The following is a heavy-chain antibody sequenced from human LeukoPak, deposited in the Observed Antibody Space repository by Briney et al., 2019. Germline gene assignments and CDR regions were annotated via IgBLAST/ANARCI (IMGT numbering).Heavy chain of an antibody. V-gene: IGHV3-33*01. Sequence: GGSLRLSCAASGFTFSSYGMHWVRQAPGKGLEWVAVIWYGGSNKYYADSVKGRFTISRDNSKNTLYLQMNSLRAEDTAVYYCASRYNWNDAPFDYWGQGTLVTVSS. CDR1: GFTFSSYG. CDR3: ASRYNWNDAPFDY. CDR2: IWYGGSNK. D-gene: IGHD1-1*01. J-gene: IGHJ4*02.